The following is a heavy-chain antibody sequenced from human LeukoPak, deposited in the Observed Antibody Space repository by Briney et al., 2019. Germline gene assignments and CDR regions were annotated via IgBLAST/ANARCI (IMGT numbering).Heavy chain of an antibody. V-gene: IGHV4-34*01. D-gene: IGHD3-16*01. J-gene: IGHJ6*02. CDR1: GGSFSGYY. CDR2: INHSGST. Sequence: PSETLSLTCAVYGGSFSGYYWSWIRQPPGKGLEWIGEINHSGSTSYNPSLKSRVTIPVDTSKNQFSLKLSSVTAADTAVYYCAREVWDYGMDVWGQGTTVTVSS. CDR3: AREVWDYGMDV.